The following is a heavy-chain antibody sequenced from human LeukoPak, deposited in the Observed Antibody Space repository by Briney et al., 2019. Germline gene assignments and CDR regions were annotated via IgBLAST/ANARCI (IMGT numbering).Heavy chain of an antibody. CDR3: ARDLGGYNPDY. D-gene: IGHD5-24*01. V-gene: IGHV3-33*08. Sequence: GGSLRLSCVASGFPFSSYWMTWVRQAPGKGLEWVAVIWYDGSNKYYADSVKGRFTISRDNSKNTLYLQVNSLRAEDTAVYYCARDLGGYNPDYWGQGTLVTVSS. CDR2: IWYDGSNK. J-gene: IGHJ4*02. CDR1: GFPFSSYW.